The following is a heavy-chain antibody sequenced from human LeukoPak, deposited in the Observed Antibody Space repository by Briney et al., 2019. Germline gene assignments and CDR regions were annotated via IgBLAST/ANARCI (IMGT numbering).Heavy chain of an antibody. Sequence: ASVKVSCKASGYTFTSYGISWVRQAPGQGLEWMGWISAYNGNTNYAQKFQGRVTITADESTSTAYMELSSLRSEDTAVYYCARGVATISYFDYWGQGTLVTVSS. CDR1: GYTFTSYG. V-gene: IGHV1-18*01. J-gene: IGHJ4*02. CDR2: ISAYNGNT. CDR3: ARGVATISYFDY. D-gene: IGHD5-12*01.